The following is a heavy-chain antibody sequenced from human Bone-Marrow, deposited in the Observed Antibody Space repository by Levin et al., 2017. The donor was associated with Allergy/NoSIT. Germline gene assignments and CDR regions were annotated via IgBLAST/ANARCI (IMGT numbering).Heavy chain of an antibody. CDR3: VKDRSSVDNWNYGGPFES. V-gene: IGHV3-9*01. Sequence: PGGSLRLSCEASGFRFNDFAMHWVRQIPGKGLEWVSGIMWNSARLDYADSVKGRFTISRDNVKKSLYLEMNGLRVEDTALYYCVKDRSSVDNWNYGGPFESWGQGTLVTVSS. D-gene: IGHD1-7*01. CDR1: GFRFNDFA. CDR2: IMWNSARL. J-gene: IGHJ4*02.